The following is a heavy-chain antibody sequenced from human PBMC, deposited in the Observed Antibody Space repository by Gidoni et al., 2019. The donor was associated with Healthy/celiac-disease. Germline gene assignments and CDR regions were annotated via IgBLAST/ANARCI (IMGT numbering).Heavy chain of an antibody. Sequence: FTISRDTSKNTRYLKMNSLTAEDTAVYYCAKVIRVRGVMTYWGQGTLVTVSS. D-gene: IGHD3-10*01. J-gene: IGHJ4*02. CDR3: AKVIRVRGVMTY. V-gene: IGHV3-23*01.